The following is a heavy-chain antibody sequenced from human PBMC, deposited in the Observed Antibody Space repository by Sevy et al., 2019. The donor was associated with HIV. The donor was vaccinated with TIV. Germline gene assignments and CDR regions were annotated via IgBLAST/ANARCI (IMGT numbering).Heavy chain of an antibody. CDR2: VYYTGGT. J-gene: IGHJ3*02. V-gene: IGHV4-59*08. CDR3: ARRNDFDI. Sequence: SETLSLTCTVSGGSINSDHWNWIRQPPGKGLEWIGYVYYTGGTNYNPSLKNRVTISVDRTKNQSSLKLTPVTAADTAAYSCARRNDFDIWGQGTMVTVSS. CDR1: GGSINSDH.